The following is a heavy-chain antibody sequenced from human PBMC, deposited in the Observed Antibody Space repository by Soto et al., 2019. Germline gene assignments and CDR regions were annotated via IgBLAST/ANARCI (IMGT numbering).Heavy chain of an antibody. CDR3: AMLGGWSGGSSGMDV. J-gene: IGHJ6*02. CDR1: GLIFSDYH. V-gene: IGHV3-72*01. Sequence: EVQLVESGGGLVQPGGSLRLSCAASGLIFSDYHMDWVRQAPGKGLEWVGRIRRKANSYTTEYAASVKGRFTISRDDSKNSLDLQMNSLKSEDTAVYDCAMLGGWSGGSSGMDVWGQGTTVTVSS. D-gene: IGHD6-19*01. CDR2: IRRKANSYTT.